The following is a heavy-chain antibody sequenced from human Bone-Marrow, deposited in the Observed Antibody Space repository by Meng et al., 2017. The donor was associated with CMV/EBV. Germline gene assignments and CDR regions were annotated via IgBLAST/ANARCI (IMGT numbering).Heavy chain of an antibody. Sequence: GSLSLSCKGSGYSFTSYWIGWVRQMPGKGLEWMGIIYPGDSDTRYSPSFQGQVTISADKSISTAYLQWSSLKASDTAMYYCARRCITIFGVVDDAFDIWGQGTMGTGSS. D-gene: IGHD3-3*01. J-gene: IGHJ3*02. CDR2: IYPGDSDT. CDR3: ARRCITIFGVVDDAFDI. CDR1: GYSFTSYW. V-gene: IGHV5-51*01.